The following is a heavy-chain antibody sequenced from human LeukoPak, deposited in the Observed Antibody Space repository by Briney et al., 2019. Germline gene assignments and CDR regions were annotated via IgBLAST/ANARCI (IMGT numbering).Heavy chain of an antibody. V-gene: IGHV1-46*04. Sequence: ASVKVSCKASGYIFTNFYLHWVRQAPGQGLEWMALINPSGGNIRYAQKLQGRVTMTRDTSTTTVYMELSSLRSEDTAVYYCARGGHLRYGDTQNWFDPWSQGTLVTVSS. CDR2: INPSGGNI. D-gene: IGHD4-17*01. J-gene: IGHJ5*02. CDR3: ARGGHLRYGDTQNWFDP. CDR1: GYIFTNFY.